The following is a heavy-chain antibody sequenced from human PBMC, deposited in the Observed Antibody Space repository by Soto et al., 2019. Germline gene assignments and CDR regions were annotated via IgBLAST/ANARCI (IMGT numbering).Heavy chain of an antibody. J-gene: IGHJ4*02. CDR1: GFTFSSYG. D-gene: IGHD5-18*01. Sequence: QVQLVESGGGVVQPGRSLRLSCAASGFTFSSYGMHWVRQAPGKGLEWVAVIWYDGSNKYYADSVKGRFTISRDNSKNTLYLQMNSLRAEDTAVYSCATGGGYSYGYHLWGQGTLVTVSS. CDR3: ATGGGYSYGYHL. CDR2: IWYDGSNK. V-gene: IGHV3-33*01.